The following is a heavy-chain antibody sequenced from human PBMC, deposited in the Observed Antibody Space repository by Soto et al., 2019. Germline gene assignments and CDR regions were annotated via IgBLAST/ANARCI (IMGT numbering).Heavy chain of an antibody. Sequence: QVQLVQSGAEVKKPGASVKVACKASGYTFTSYGISWVRQAPGQGLEWMGWISAYNGNTNYAQKVQGRVTMTTETSTSTAYMELRSLRSDDTAVYYCARADSSSWYGWFDPWGQGTLVTVSS. J-gene: IGHJ5*02. CDR3: ARADSSSWYGWFDP. V-gene: IGHV1-18*01. CDR1: GYTFTSYG. CDR2: ISAYNGNT. D-gene: IGHD6-13*01.